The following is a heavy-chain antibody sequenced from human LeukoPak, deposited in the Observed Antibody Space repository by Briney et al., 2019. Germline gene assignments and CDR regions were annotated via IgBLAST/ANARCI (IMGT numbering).Heavy chain of an antibody. V-gene: IGHV4-30-4*01. Sequence: SQTLSLTCTVSGGSISSGDYYWSWIRQPPGKGLEWIGYIYYSGSTYYNPSLKSQVTISVDTSKNQFSLKLSSVTAADTAVYYCAAYSYDSSGYYYADYWGQGTLVTVSS. CDR2: IYYSGST. J-gene: IGHJ4*02. CDR1: GGSISSGDYY. D-gene: IGHD3-22*01. CDR3: AAYSYDSSGYYYADY.